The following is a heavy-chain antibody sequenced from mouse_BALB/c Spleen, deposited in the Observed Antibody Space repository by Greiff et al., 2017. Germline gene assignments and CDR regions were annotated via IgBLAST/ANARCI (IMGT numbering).Heavy chain of an antibody. CDR3: ASPGGYDDGAWFAY. D-gene: IGHD2-2*01. CDR1: GFNIKDTY. V-gene: IGHV14-3*02. CDR2: IDPANGNT. J-gene: IGHJ3*01. Sequence: EVQLQQSGAELVKPGASVKLSCTASGFNIKDTYMHWVKQRPEQGLEWIGRIDPANGNTKYDPKFQGKATITADTSSNTAYLQLSSLTSEDTAVYYCASPGGYDDGAWFAYWGQGTLVTVSA.